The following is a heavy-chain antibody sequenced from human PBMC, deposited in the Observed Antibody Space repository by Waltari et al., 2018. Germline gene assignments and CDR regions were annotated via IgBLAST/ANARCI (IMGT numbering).Heavy chain of an antibody. V-gene: IGHV3-30-3*01. CDR1: GGSISSSS. D-gene: IGHD3-22*01. CDR2: ISYDGSNK. Sequence: QLQLQESGPGLVKPSETLSLTCTVSGGSISSSSYYWGWIRQAPGKGLEWVAVISYDGSNKYYADSVKGRFTISRDNSKNTLYLQMNSLRAEDTAVYYCAREEGPYYDSSGHYAGGAFDIWGQGTMVTVSS. CDR3: AREEGPYYDSSGHYAGGAFDI. J-gene: IGHJ3*02.